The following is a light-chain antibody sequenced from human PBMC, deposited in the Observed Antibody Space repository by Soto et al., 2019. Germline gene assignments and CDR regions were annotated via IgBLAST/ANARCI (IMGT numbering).Light chain of an antibody. CDR3: QQYYSYWT. J-gene: IGKJ1*01. CDR1: QAISSH. CDR2: VAS. Sequence: AIRMTQSPSSLSASTGDRVTITCRASQAISSHLAWYQQKPGKAPKLLVYVASTLQSGVPSRFSGSRSGPEFSLTISSLQPDDFATYYCQQYYSYWTFGQGTKVDIK. V-gene: IGKV1-8*01.